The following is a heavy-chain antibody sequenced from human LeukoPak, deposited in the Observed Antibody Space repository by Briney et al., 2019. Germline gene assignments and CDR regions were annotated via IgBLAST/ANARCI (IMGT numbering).Heavy chain of an antibody. CDR2: ISGSGGST. D-gene: IGHD3-22*01. V-gene: IGHV3-23*01. CDR1: GFTFSSYA. Sequence: GGSLRLSCAASGFTFSSYAMSWVRQAPGKGLEWVSVISGSGGSTYYADSVKGRFTISRDNTKNTLYLQMNSLRAEDTAVYHCAKSLGGHFYDSDSSGYYYFDYWGQGTLVTVSS. J-gene: IGHJ4*02. CDR3: AKSLGGHFYDSDSSGYYYFDY.